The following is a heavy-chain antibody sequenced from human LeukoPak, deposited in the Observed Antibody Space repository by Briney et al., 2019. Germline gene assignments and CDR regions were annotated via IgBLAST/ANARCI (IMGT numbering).Heavy chain of an antibody. V-gene: IGHV3-30*02. D-gene: IGHD6-13*01. Sequence: GGSLRLSCAASGFTFSSYGMHWVRQGPGKGLEWVAFIRYDGSNKNYADSVKGRFTISRDNSKNTLYLQMNSLRAEDTAVYYCAKGSSSSWSAKHAFDIWGQGTMVTVSS. CDR3: AKGSSSSWSAKHAFDI. CDR1: GFTFSSYG. CDR2: IRYDGSNK. J-gene: IGHJ3*02.